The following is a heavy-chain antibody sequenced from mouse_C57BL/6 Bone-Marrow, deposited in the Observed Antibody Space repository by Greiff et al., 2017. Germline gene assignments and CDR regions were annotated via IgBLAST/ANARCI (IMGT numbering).Heavy chain of an antibody. D-gene: IGHD1-1*01. V-gene: IGHV10-1*01. CDR1: GFSFNTYA. CDR2: IRSKSNNYAT. J-gene: IGHJ1*03. CDR3: VRHHYYGSPWYFDV. Sequence: EVKLVESGGGLVQPKGSLKLSCAASGFSFNTYAMNWVRQAPGKGLEWVARIRSKSNNYATYYADSVKDRFTISRDDSESMLYLQMNNLKTEDTAMYYCVRHHYYGSPWYFDVWGTGTTVTVSS.